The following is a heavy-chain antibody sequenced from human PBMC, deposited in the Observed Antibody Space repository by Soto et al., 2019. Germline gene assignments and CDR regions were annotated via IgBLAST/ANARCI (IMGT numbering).Heavy chain of an antibody. CDR1: GGSISSGGYY. J-gene: IGHJ6*03. D-gene: IGHD2-2*01. V-gene: IGHV4-31*03. CDR2: IYYSGST. CDR3: ARVPAGVYGNTVYYYMDV. Sequence: SETLSLTCTVSGGSISSGGYYWSWIRQHPGKGLEWIGYIYYSGSTYYNPSLKSRVTISVDTSKNQFSLKLSSVTAADTAVYKCARVPAGVYGNTVYYYMDVWGKGTTVTVSS.